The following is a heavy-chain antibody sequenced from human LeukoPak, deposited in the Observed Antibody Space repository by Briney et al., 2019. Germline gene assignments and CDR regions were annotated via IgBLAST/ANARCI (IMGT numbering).Heavy chain of an antibody. CDR1: GGSFNFYY. Sequence: SETLTLTCTVSGGSFNFYYWNWIRQPAGKGLEWIGRIYSTGSTNYSPSLKSRVTMSVDKSKNQFSLNLSTVTAADTAVYYCARGIADPYPFDSWRQGILVTVSS. J-gene: IGHJ4*02. V-gene: IGHV4-4*07. CDR3: ARGIADPYPFDS. CDR2: IYSTGST. D-gene: IGHD6-13*01.